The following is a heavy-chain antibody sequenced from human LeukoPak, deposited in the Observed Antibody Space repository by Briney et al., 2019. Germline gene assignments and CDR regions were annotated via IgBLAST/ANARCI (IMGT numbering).Heavy chain of an antibody. CDR2: IRSKAYGGTT. J-gene: IGHJ4*02. D-gene: IGHD5-18*01. V-gene: IGHV3-49*04. Sequence: GGSLRLSCTASGFTFGDYAMSWVRQAPGKGLEWVGFIRSKAYGGTTEYAASVKGRFTISRDDSKSTAYLQMNSLKTEDTAVYYCTVHVDTAMVTLDYWGQGTLVTVSS. CDR1: GFTFGDYA. CDR3: TVHVDTAMVTLDY.